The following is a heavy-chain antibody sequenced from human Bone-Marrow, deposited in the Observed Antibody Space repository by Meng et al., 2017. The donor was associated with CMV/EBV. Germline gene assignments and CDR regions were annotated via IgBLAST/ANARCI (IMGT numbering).Heavy chain of an antibody. J-gene: IGHJ4*02. CDR2: INWNGGST. D-gene: IGHD5-18*01. CDR3: ARVSYSYGTLFDY. CDR1: GFPFDDYG. Sequence: GESLKISCAASGFPFDDYGMSWVRRAPGKGLEWVSGINWNGGSTGYADSVKGRFTISRDNAKNSLYLQMNSLRAEDTALYYCARVSYSYGTLFDYWGQGTLVTVSS. V-gene: IGHV3-20*04.